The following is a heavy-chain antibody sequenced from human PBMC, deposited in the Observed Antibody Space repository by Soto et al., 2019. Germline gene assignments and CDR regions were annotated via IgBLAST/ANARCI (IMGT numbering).Heavy chain of an antibody. CDR1: GFTFSSYG. J-gene: IGHJ5*02. CDR2: ISYDGSNK. Sequence: QVQLVESGGGVVQPGRSLRLSCAASGFTFSSYGMHWVRQAPGKGLEWVAVISYDGSNKYYADSVKGRFTISRDNSKNTLYQQMNSLRAEDTAVYYCAKDWTVTTSRRFDPWGQGTLVTVSS. D-gene: IGHD4-17*01. CDR3: AKDWTVTTSRRFDP. V-gene: IGHV3-30*18.